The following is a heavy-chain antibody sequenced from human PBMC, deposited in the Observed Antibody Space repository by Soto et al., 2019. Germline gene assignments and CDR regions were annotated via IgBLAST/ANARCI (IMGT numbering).Heavy chain of an antibody. CDR3: ARDICSGGSCYSVEAEYFQH. Sequence: ASVKVSCKASGYIFTDYYMHWVRQAPGQELGWMGRINANSGGTNYAQKLQGRVTMTTDTSTSTAYMELRSLRSDDTAVYYCARDICSGGSCYSVEAEYFQHWGQGTLVTVSS. V-gene: IGHV1-2*06. CDR1: GYIFTDYY. D-gene: IGHD2-15*01. CDR2: INANSGGT. J-gene: IGHJ1*01.